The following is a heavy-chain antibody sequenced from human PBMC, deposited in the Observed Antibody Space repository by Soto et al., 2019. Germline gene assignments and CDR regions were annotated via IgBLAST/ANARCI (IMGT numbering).Heavy chain of an antibody. CDR2: ISTDNGNT. CDR1: GYSFLSYD. Sequence: QVQLVQSGAEGKKPGASVKVSCKASGYSFLSYDISWVRQAPGQGLEWMGWISTDNGNTNYAQKVQGRVTMTTDTSTRPADMELRSLRSDDTAVYYCARGMDDAVDLWGKGTMVTVSS. CDR3: ARGMDDAVDL. J-gene: IGHJ3*01. V-gene: IGHV1-18*01.